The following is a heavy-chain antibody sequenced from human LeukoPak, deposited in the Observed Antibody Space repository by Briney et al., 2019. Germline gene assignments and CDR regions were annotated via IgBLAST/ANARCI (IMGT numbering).Heavy chain of an antibody. CDR3: SRLRISGSYYWYVDL. D-gene: IGHD3-10*01. CDR1: GGSVSSSSSY. Sequence: PSETLSLTCTVSGGSVSSSSSYWGWIRQSPGKGLEWIGSVYYDGSPYNNPSLKSRVTMSVDTTKNQFSLKLTSVTAADTALYFCSRLRISGSYYWYVDLWGRGTLVTVSS. CDR2: VYYDGSP. V-gene: IGHV4-39*01. J-gene: IGHJ2*01.